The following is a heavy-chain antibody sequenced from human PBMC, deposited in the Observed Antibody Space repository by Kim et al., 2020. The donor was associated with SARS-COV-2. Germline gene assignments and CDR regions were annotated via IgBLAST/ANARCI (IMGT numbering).Heavy chain of an antibody. Sequence: GGSLRLSCVASGFTFSTYPMIWVRQAPGKGLEWVSGFSGGGARTYYADSVRGRFTISRDNSKKTLYLQMNSLRAEDTAVYYFAKGSGSVACGMVWGQGALVSVSS. V-gene: IGHV3-23*01. D-gene: IGHD3-10*01. CDR3: AKGSGSVACGMV. CDR1: GFTFSTYP. J-gene: IGHJ4*02. CDR2: FSGGGART.